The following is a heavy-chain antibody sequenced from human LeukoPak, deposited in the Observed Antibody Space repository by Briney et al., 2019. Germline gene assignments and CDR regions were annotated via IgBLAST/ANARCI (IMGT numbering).Heavy chain of an antibody. CDR2: IYPGDSDT. Sequence: GESLKISCKGSGYIFTSYWIGWVRQLPGKGLEWMGIIYPGDSDTRYSPSFQGQVTISADKSISTAYLQWSSLKASDTAMYYCARRYQYSSSPFDYWGQGTLVTVSS. J-gene: IGHJ4*02. V-gene: IGHV5-51*01. D-gene: IGHD6-6*01. CDR1: GYIFTSYW. CDR3: ARRYQYSSSPFDY.